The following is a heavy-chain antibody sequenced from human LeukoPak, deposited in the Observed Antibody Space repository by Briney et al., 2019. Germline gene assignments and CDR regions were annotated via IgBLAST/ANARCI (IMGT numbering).Heavy chain of an antibody. V-gene: IGHV4-38-2*02. Sequence: SETLSLTCTVSGYSISSGYYWGWIRQPPGRGLEWIGEINHSGSTNYNPSLKSRVTISVDTSKNQFSLKLSSVTAADTAVYYCARGEGEWLRFFSRWFDPWGQGTLVTVSS. CDR2: INHSGST. CDR3: ARGEGEWLRFFSRWFDP. D-gene: IGHD5-12*01. CDR1: GYSISSGYY. J-gene: IGHJ5*02.